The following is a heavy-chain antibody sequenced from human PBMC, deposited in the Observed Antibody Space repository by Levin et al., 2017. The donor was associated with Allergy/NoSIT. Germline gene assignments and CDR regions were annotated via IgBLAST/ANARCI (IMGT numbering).Heavy chain of an antibody. D-gene: IGHD6-13*01. CDR1: GFTISSNY. Sequence: GGSLRLSCAASGFTISSNYMSWVRQAPGKGLEWVSVIYSGGSTYYADSVKGRFTISRDNSKNTLYLQMNSLRAEDTAVYYCARGAKEIAAAGTVYYGMDVWGQGTTVTVSS. CDR3: ARGAKEIAAAGTVYYGMDV. J-gene: IGHJ6*02. CDR2: IYSGGST. V-gene: IGHV3-53*01.